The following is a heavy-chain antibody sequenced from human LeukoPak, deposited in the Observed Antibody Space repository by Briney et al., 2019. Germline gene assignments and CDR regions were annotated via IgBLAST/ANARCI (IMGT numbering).Heavy chain of an antibody. CDR3: AIGLVDATRYYIDY. J-gene: IGHJ4*02. CDR1: GFTFSSYA. D-gene: IGHD2-15*01. CDR2: ISGSGSST. V-gene: IGHV3-23*01. Sequence: PGGSLRLSCAAPGFTFSSYAMSWVRQAPGKGLEWVSAISGSGSSTYYADSVKGRFTISRDSSKNTLSLQMNSLRAEDTAIYYCAIGLVDATRYYIDYWGQGTLVTVSS.